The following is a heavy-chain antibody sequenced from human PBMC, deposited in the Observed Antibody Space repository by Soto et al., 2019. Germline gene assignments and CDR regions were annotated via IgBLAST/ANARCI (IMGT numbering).Heavy chain of an antibody. D-gene: IGHD3-22*01. CDR2: IIPIFGTA. CDR1: GGTFSSYA. V-gene: IGHV1-69*06. CDR3: ARDYYDSSGYHDYFDY. J-gene: IGHJ4*02. Sequence: QVQLVQSGAEVKKPGSSVKVSCKASGGTFSSYAIGWERQAPGQGLEWMGGIIPIFGTANYAQKFQGRVTITADKSTSTAYMELSSLRSEDTAVYYCARDYYDSSGYHDYFDYWGQGTLVTVSS.